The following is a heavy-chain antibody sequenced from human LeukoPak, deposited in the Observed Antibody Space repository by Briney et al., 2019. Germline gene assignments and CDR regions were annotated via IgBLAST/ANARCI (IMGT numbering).Heavy chain of an antibody. D-gene: IGHD3-10*01. J-gene: IGHJ5*02. CDR1: GGSISSYY. CDR3: ARLDPHRAGLWFGELGPFDP. CDR2: IYYSGST. Sequence: PSETLSLTCTVSGGSISSYYWSWIRQPPGKGLEWIGYIYYSGSTNYNPSLKSRVTISVDTSKNQFSLKLSSVTAADTAVYYCARLDPHRAGLWFGELGPFDPWGQGTLVTVSS. V-gene: IGHV4-59*08.